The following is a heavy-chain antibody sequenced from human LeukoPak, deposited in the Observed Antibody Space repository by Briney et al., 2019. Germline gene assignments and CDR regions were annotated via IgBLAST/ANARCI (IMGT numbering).Heavy chain of an antibody. CDR2: ISAYNGNT. D-gene: IGHD5-12*01. CDR1: GYTFTSYG. CDR3: ARVASGYDIFQGENDY. V-gene: IGHV1-18*01. Sequence: GASVKVSCKASGYTFTSYGISWVRQAPGQGLEWMGWISAYNGNTDYAQKFQGRVTMTTDTSTSTAYMELRSLRSDDTAVYYCARVASGYDIFQGENDYWGQGTLVTVSS. J-gene: IGHJ4*02.